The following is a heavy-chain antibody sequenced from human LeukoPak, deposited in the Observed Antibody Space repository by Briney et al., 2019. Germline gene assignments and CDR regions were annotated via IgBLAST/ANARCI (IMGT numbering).Heavy chain of an antibody. J-gene: IGHJ4*02. CDR1: GGSISSSSYY. CDR3: ARPSCSSTSCPPDY. V-gene: IGHV4-39*01. CDR2: IYYSGST. D-gene: IGHD2-2*01. Sequence: SETLSLTCTVSGGSISSSSYYWGWIRQPPGKGLEWIGSIYYSGSTYYNPSLKSRVTISLDTSKNQFSLKLSSVTAADTAVYYCARPSCSSTSCPPDYWGQGTLVTVSS.